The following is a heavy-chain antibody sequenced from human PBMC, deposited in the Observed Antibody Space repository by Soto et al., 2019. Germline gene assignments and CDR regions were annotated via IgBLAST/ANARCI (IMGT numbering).Heavy chain of an antibody. V-gene: IGHV1-18*01. D-gene: IGHD4-17*01. CDR1: GYTFTSFG. CDR3: ARTDYADAFDV. CDR2: SSTSKGNT. J-gene: IGHJ3*01. Sequence: QVQLVQSGAGVKRPGASVNVSCKASGYTFTSFGISWVRQSPGQGLEWMGWSSTSKGNTDYAQKLQGRVTKTTDKSTRTAYMKLRSLRADDTAVYYCARTDYADAFDVWGQGTMVTVSS.